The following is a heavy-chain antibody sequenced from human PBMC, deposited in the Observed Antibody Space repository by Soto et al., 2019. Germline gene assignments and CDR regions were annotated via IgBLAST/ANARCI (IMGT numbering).Heavy chain of an antibody. V-gene: IGHV3-30-3*01. J-gene: IGHJ4*02. CDR2: ISYDGSNK. CDR1: GFTFSSYA. Sequence: QVQLVESGGGVVQPGRSLRLSCAASGFTFSSYAMHWVRQAPGKGLEWVAVISYDGSNKYYADSVKGRFTISRDNSKNTLYPQMNSLRAEDTAVYYCARDPNDIVVLPADFDYWGQGTLVTVSS. D-gene: IGHD2-2*01. CDR3: ARDPNDIVVLPADFDY.